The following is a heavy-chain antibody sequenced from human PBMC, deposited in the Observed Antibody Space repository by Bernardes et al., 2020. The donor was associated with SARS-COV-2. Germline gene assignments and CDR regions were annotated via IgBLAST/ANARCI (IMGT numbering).Heavy chain of an antibody. Sequence: GGSLRLSCATSGFTFSRFAMHWVRQAPGKGLEWVAIISYEGRTEYNADSVKGRFTISRDNSKNTIFLQMSSLRAEDTAVYYCARETHDPTSSYFDSWGQGTLVTVSS. J-gene: IGHJ4*02. CDR1: GFTFSRFA. CDR2: ISYEGRTE. V-gene: IGHV3-30*19. CDR3: ARETHDPTSSYFDS. D-gene: IGHD6-6*01.